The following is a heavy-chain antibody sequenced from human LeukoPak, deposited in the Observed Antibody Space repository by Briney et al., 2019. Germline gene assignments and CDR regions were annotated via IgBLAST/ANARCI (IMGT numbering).Heavy chain of an antibody. V-gene: IGHV3-7*01. D-gene: IGHD3-10*01. Sequence: GGSLRLSCAASGFTFSSYWMSWVRQAPGKGLEWVANIKKDGSEKYYVDSVKGRFTISRDNAKNSLYLQMNSLRVEDTAVYFCARDRYYYNYEAFVWGRGAQVTVSS. J-gene: IGHJ2*01. CDR2: IKKDGSEK. CDR1: GFTFSSYW. CDR3: ARDRYYYNYEAFV.